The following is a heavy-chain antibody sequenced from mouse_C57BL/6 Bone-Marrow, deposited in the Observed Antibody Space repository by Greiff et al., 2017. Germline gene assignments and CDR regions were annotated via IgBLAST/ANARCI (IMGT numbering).Heavy chain of an antibody. CDR3: AGGIYYDSCAY. D-gene: IGHD2-4*01. V-gene: IGHV1-53*01. CDR2: INPSKGGT. J-gene: IGHJ3*01. CDR1: GYTFTSYW. Sequence: QVQLQQPGTELVKPGASGKLSCKASGYTFTSYWMHWEKKRPGQGLEWCGNINPSKGGTNYNEKLKSKATLTVDKSSSTAYMELSSLTSECSAVYYCAGGIYYDSCAYWAQGTLVTVSA.